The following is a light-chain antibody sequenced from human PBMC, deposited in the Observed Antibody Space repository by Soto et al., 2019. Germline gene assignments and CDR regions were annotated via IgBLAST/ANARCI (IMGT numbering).Light chain of an antibody. V-gene: IGKV3-15*01. CDR2: GES. CDR3: QQYNNWPPWT. J-gene: IGKJ1*01. Sequence: EIVMTQSPATLSVSPGERATLSCRASQSVSSNLAWYQQKPGQAPRLLIYGESTRATGIPARFSGSGSGTEFTLTISSLQSEDFAVYYCQQYNNWPPWTFCQGTKVAIK. CDR1: QSVSSN.